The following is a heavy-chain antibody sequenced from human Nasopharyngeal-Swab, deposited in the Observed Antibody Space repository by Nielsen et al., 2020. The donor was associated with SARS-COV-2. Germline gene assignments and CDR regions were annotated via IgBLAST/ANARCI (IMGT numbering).Heavy chain of an antibody. V-gene: IGHV5-51*01. CDR1: GYSFTTKW. D-gene: IGHD2-15*01. J-gene: IGHJ2*01. CDR3: ARGPRYFDL. CDR2: IYPGDSDT. Sequence: GGSLRPSCRTSGYSFTTKWIGWVRQMPGKGLEWVGSIYPGDSDTRYSPSVQGQVTISADKSISTAYLQWSTLKASDTAIYYCARGPRYFDLWGRGTLVTVSS.